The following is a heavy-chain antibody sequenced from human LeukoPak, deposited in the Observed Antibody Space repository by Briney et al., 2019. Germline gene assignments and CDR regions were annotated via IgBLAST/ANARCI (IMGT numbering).Heavy chain of an antibody. CDR1: GYSISSGYY. CDR3: ARHDGLSSHTSFYFYYYYMDV. D-gene: IGHD2-2*02. Sequence: PSETLSLTCAVSGYSISSGYYWDWIRQPPGKGLEWIGSIYHSGSTYYNPSLKSRVTISVDTSKNQFSLKLSSVTAADTAVYYCARHDGLSSHTSFYFYYYYMDVWGKGTTVTVSS. V-gene: IGHV4-38-2*01. J-gene: IGHJ6*03. CDR2: IYHSGST.